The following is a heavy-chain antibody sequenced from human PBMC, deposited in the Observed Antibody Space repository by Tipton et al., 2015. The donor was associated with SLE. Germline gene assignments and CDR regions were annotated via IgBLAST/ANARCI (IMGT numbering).Heavy chain of an antibody. D-gene: IGHD3-22*01. CDR3: ARSYYYDSSGYHDY. V-gene: IGHV4-38-2*01. CDR1: GYSISSGYY. CDR2: IYHSGNS. J-gene: IGHJ4*02. Sequence: TLSLTCAVSGYSISSGYYWGWIRQPPGKGLEWIGSIYHSGNSYYNPSLKSRVTISVDTSKNQLSLKLSSVTAADTAVYYCARSYYYDSSGYHDYWGQGTLVTVSS.